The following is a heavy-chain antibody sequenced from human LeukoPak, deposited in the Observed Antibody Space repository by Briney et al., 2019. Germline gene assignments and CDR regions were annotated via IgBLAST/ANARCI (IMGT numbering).Heavy chain of an antibody. J-gene: IGHJ5*02. CDR3: ARGLYSSSWYPPWFDP. V-gene: IGHV3-53*01. CDR1: GFTVSSNY. D-gene: IGHD6-13*01. Sequence: GGSLRVSCAASGFTVSSNYMSWVRQAPGKGLEWVSVIYSGGSTYYADSVKGRFTISRDNSKNTLYLQMNSLRAEDTAVYYCARGLYSSSWYPPWFDPWGQGTLVTVSS. CDR2: IYSGGST.